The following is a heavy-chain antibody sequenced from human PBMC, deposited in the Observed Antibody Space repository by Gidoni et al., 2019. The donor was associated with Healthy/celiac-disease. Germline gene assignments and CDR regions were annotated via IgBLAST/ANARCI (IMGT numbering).Heavy chain of an antibody. J-gene: IGHJ1*01. V-gene: IGHV3-30*18. CDR2: ISYDGSNK. CDR3: AKYYYDSEAEYFQH. D-gene: IGHD3-10*01. Sequence: QVQLVESGGGVVQPGRSLRLSCAASGFTFSSYGMHWVRPAPGKGLEWVAVISYDGSNKYYADSVKGRFTISRDNSKNTLYLQMNSLRAEDTAVYYCAKYYYDSEAEYFQHWGQGTLVTVSS. CDR1: GFTFSSYG.